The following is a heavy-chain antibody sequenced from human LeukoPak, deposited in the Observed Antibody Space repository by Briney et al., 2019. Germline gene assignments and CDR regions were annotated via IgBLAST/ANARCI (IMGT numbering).Heavy chain of an antibody. D-gene: IGHD6-13*01. CDR3: ARQQLVKVGFDY. CDR2: INHSGST. J-gene: IGHJ4*02. CDR1: GGSFSGYY. Sequence: SETLSLTCAVYGGSFSGYYWSWIRQPPGKGLEWIGEINHSGSTNYNPSLKSRVTISVDTSKNQFSLKLSSVTAADTAVYYCARQQLVKVGFDYWGQGTLVTVSS. V-gene: IGHV4-34*01.